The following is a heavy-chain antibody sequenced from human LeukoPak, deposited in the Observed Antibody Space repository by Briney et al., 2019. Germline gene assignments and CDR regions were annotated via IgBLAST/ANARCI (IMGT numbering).Heavy chain of an antibody. CDR2: IYYSGST. CDR3: ARGSGIPAAITPFGMDV. V-gene: IGHV4-39*07. D-gene: IGHD2-2*02. J-gene: IGHJ6*02. Sequence: SETLSLTCTVSGSSISSSSYYWGWIRQPPGKGLEWIGSIYYSGSTYYNPSLKSRVTISVDTSKNQFSLKLSSVTAADTAVYYCARGSGIPAAITPFGMDVWGQGTTVTVSS. CDR1: GSSISSSSYY.